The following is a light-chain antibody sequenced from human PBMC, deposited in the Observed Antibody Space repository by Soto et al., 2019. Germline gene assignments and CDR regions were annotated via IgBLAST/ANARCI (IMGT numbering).Light chain of an antibody. V-gene: IGKV4-1*01. CDR1: QSVLYRSTNMNY. Sequence: DIVMTQSPDSLAVSLGERTTINCKSSQSVLYRSTNMNYLAWYQQKPGQPPKLLISWASTRESGVPDRFSGSGSGTDFPLTISSLQAEDGAVYYCQQYYGTSWTFGQGTKVEIK. CDR3: QQYYGTSWT. J-gene: IGKJ1*01. CDR2: WAS.